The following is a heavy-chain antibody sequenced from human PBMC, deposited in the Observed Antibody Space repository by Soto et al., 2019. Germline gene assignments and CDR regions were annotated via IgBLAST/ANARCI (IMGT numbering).Heavy chain of an antibody. V-gene: IGHV3-74*01. CDR2: INSDGSST. CDR3: ARDCGPYSSSWYFDY. CDR1: GFTFSSYW. Sequence: EVQLVESGGGLVQPGGSLRLSCAASGFTFSSYWMHWVRQAPGKGLVWVSRINSDGSSTSYADSVKGRFTISRDNAKNTLYLQMNSLRADDTAVYYCARDCGPYSSSWYFDYWGQGTLVTVSS. J-gene: IGHJ4*02. D-gene: IGHD6-13*01.